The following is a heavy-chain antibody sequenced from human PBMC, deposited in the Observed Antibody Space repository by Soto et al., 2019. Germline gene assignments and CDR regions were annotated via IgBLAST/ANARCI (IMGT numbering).Heavy chain of an antibody. CDR1: GFTFSSFW. Sequence: EVQLVESGGGLVQPGGSLRLSCAVSGFTFSSFWMHWVRQAPGEGLVWVSRINTDGSSTSYADSVKGRFTISRDNDKKTLYLQMNSLRVEDTAMYYCAKRGVDTFGLSYWGQGTLVTVSS. D-gene: IGHD3-10*01. CDR2: INTDGSST. J-gene: IGHJ4*02. V-gene: IGHV3-74*01. CDR3: AKRGVDTFGLSY.